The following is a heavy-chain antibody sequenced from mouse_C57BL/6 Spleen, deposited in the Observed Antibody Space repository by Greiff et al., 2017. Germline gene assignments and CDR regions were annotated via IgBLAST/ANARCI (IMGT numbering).Heavy chain of an antibody. CDR3: ARGVGRGEYYYVMDY. CDR1: GYTFTDYY. V-gene: IGHV1-26*01. Sequence: EVQLQQSGPELVKPGASVKISCKASGYTFTDYYMNWVKESHGKSLEWIGDTNPNNGGTSYNQKFKGKATSTVDKSSSTAYMELRSLTSEDSAVYYCARGVGRGEYYYVMDYWGQGTSVTVSS. CDR2: TNPNNGGT. D-gene: IGHD4-1*01. J-gene: IGHJ4*01.